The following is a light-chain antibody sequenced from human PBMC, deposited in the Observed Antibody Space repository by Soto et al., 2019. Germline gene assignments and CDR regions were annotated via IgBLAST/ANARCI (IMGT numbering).Light chain of an antibody. Sequence: DIQMTQSPSTLSASVGDRVTLTCRASQTITKWLAWYQPKPGKAPKLLIYTASSLQSGVPSRFSGSGSGTEFTLTISSLQPDDFATYYCQQYNSYSPKTFGHGTKVDIK. CDR3: QQYNSYSPKT. J-gene: IGKJ1*01. CDR1: QTITKW. CDR2: TAS. V-gene: IGKV1-5*03.